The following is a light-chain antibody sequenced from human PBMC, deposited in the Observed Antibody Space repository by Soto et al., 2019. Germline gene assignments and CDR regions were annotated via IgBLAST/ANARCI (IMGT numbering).Light chain of an antibody. V-gene: IGKV3-15*01. J-gene: IGKJ1*01. CDR3: QQYNNWPPA. CDR1: QSVSGN. Sequence: EIVMAQSPATLSVSPGERATLSCRASQSVSGNLAWSQQKPGQAPRLLIYGASTRATGIPARFSGSGSGTEFTLTVSSLQSEDFAVFYCQQYNNWPPAFGQGTKVEIK. CDR2: GAS.